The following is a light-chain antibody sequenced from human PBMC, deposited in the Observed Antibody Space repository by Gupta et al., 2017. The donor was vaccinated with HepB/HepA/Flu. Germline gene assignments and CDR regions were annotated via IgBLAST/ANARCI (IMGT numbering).Light chain of an antibody. V-gene: IGLV2-14*03. J-gene: IGLJ3*02. CDR1: SSDIGAYDY. Sequence: TSSDIGAYDYVSWYQQHPGKAPKLLIYDVTNRPSGVSFRFSGSKSGDTASLTISGLQAEDEANYYCCSYTSSSTGVFGGGTKVTVL. CDR2: DVT. CDR3: CSYTSSSTGV.